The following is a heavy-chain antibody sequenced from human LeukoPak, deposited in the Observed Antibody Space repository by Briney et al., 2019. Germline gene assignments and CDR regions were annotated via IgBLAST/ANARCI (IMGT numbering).Heavy chain of an antibody. CDR3: ITDPGEWEPI. V-gene: IGHV3-15*01. D-gene: IGHD1-26*01. Sequence: TGGSLRLSCAASGLTFSNAWMSWVRQAPGKGLEWVGRIKSKTDGGTTDYAAPVKGRFTISRDDSKNTLYLQMNSLKIEDTAVYYCITDPGEWEPIWGQGTMVTVSS. CDR1: GLTFSNAW. CDR2: IKSKTDGGTT. J-gene: IGHJ3*02.